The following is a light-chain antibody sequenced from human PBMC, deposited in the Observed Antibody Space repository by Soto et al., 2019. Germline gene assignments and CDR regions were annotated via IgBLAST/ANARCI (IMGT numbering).Light chain of an antibody. CDR2: GAS. V-gene: IGKV3-15*01. J-gene: IGKJ1*01. CDR3: QQYNNWPPEP. Sequence: ELVMSQSPATLSLSPRERATLSCRASQSVSNNLSWYQQKPGQAPRLLIYGASTRATGIPARFSGSGSGTEFTLTISSLQSEDFAVYYCQQYNNWPPEPFGQGTKVAIK. CDR1: QSVSNN.